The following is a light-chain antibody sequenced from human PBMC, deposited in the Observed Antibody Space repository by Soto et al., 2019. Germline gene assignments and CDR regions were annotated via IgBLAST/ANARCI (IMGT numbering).Light chain of an antibody. CDR1: QSVSSN. CDR3: QHYNNWPRT. V-gene: IGKV3-15*01. CDR2: GAS. Sequence: EIVMTQSPATLSVSPGERVTLSCRASQSVSSNSAWYQQKPGQAPRLLIYGASTRATGIPARFSGSGSGTEFTLTISSLQSEDFAVYYCQHYNNWPRTFGQGTKVEIK. J-gene: IGKJ1*01.